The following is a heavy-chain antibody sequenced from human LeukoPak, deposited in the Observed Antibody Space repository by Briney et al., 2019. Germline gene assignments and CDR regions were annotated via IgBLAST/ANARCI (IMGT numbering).Heavy chain of an antibody. V-gene: IGHV3-30-3*01. D-gene: IGHD2-2*01. J-gene: IGHJ4*02. CDR3: ASGYCSSTSCYEGPFDY. Sequence: GRSLRLSCAASGFTFSSYAMHWVRQAPGKGLEWVAVISYDGSNKYYADSVKGRFTISRDNSKNTLYLQMNSLRAEDTAVYYCASGYCSSTSCYEGPFDYWGQGTLVTVSS. CDR2: ISYDGSNK. CDR1: GFTFSSYA.